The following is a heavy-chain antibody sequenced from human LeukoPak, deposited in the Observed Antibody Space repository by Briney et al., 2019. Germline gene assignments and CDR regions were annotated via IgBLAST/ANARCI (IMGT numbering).Heavy chain of an antibody. V-gene: IGHV4-59*08. D-gene: IGHD2-15*01. J-gene: IGHJ3*02. CDR3: ARQREYCSGVSCYSDVFDI. CDR1: GGSISNYY. CDR2: IYYSGST. Sequence: SETLSLTCTVTGGSISNYYWSWIRQPPGKGLECIGYIYYSGSTNYNPSLKSRVTISVDTSKNQFSLRLSSVTAADTAVYYCARQREYCSGVSCYSDVFDIWGQGTMVTVSS.